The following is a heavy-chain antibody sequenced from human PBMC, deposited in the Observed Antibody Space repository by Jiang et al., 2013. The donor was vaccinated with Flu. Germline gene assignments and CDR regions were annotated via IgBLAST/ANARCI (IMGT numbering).Heavy chain of an antibody. CDR3: ARDPDTPMPIDY. D-gene: IGHD5-18*01. CDR2: IFPNSGVT. V-gene: IGHV1-2*02. J-gene: IGHJ4*02. Sequence: SGAEVKMPGASVRVPCKASGYTFTDHYLHWVRQAPGQGLEWMGWIFPNSGVTTYAPKFQGRVTMTRDTSITTAYMELSRLKSDDTAVYYCARDPDTPMPIDYWGQGTLVTV. CDR1: GYTFTDHY.